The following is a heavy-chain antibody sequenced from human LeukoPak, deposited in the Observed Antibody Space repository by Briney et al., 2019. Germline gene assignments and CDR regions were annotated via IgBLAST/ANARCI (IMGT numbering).Heavy chain of an antibody. J-gene: IGHJ4*02. V-gene: IGHV3-30*03. D-gene: IGHD3-10*01. CDR1: GFTFSSYG. CDR2: ISYDVSYQ. CDR3: ARDLSGRKGSFDH. Sequence: PGGSLRLSCAASGFTFSSYGMHWVRQAPGKGLEWVAVISYDVSYQYYTDSVKGRFTISRDNSKNTLNLQMNSLRAEDTAVYYCARDLSGRKGSFDHWGQGTLVTVSS.